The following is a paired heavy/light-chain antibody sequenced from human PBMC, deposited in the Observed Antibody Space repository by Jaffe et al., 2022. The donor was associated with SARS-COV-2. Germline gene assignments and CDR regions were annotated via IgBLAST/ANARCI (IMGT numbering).Light chain of an antibody. CDR3: SSYTSNSTLV. CDR1: SSDVGGYNY. V-gene: IGLV2-14*01. CDR2: DVS. J-gene: IGLJ3*02. Sequence: QSALAQPASVSGSPGQSITISCTATSSDVGGYNYVSWYRQHPGKAPKLMIYDVSNRPSGVSNRFSGSKSANTASLTISGLQAEDEADYFCSSYTSNSTLVFGGGTKLTVL.
Heavy chain of an antibody. D-gene: IGHD4-17*01. J-gene: IGHJ5*02. V-gene: IGHV4-34*01. CDR1: GGSFSGYY. Sequence: QVQLQQWGAGLLKSSETLSLTCAVYGGSFSGYYWSWIRQPPGKGLEWVGEINHSGSTNYNPSLESRVTISVDTSKNQFSLKLTSVTAADTAVYYCARGRTVTTFFAPHNYFDPWGQGTLVTVSS. CDR3: ARGRTVTTFFAPHNYFDP. CDR2: INHSGST.